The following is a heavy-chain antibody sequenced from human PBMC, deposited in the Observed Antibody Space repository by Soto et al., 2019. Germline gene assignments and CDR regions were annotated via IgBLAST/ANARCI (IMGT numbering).Heavy chain of an antibody. J-gene: IGHJ4*02. V-gene: IGHV1-18*01. CDR3: ARGTHDYGDHTPFDY. CDR1: GYTFTSYG. Sequence: ASVKVSCKASGYTFTSYGISWVRQAPGQGLEWMGWISAYNGNTNYAQKLQGRVTMTTDTSTSTAYMELRSLRSDDTAVYYCARGTHDYGDHTPFDYWGQGTLVTVSS. D-gene: IGHD4-17*01. CDR2: ISAYNGNT.